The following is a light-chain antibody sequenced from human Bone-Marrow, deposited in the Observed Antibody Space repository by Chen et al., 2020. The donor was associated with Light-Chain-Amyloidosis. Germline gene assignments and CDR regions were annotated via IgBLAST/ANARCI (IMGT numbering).Light chain of an antibody. CDR2: AAS. CDR1: QGISSY. J-gene: IGKJ2*01. Sequence: AIRMTQSPSSLSASTGDRVTIPCRASQGISSYLAWYQQKPGKAPKLLIYAASTLQSGGPSRFSGSGARTDFTLTISGLQAEDFATQYCQQYYSYPLTFGHGTKLESK. CDR3: QQYYSYPLT. V-gene: IGKV1-8*01.